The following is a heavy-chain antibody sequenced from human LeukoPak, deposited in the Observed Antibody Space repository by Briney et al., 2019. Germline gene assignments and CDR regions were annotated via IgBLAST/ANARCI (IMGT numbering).Heavy chain of an antibody. D-gene: IGHD3-16*02. V-gene: IGHV5-51*01. J-gene: IGHJ4*02. Sequence: GEALKISSKGSGYSFTSYWIGWVRPMPRKVREWMGIIYPGDSDTRYSPSFQGQVTISAEKSISTAYLQWSSLKASDAAMYYCARHDGAYDYVWGSYRPYYFDYWGQGTLVTVSS. CDR3: ARHDGAYDYVWGSYRPYYFDY. CDR2: IYPGDSDT. CDR1: GYSFTSYW.